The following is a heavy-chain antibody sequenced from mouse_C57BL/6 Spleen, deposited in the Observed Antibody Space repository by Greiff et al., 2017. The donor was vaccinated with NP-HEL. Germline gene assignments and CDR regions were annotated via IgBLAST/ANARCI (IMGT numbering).Heavy chain of an antibody. CDR1: GYSITSGYY. Sequence: ESGPGLVKPSQSLSLTCSVTGYSITSGYYWNWIRQFPGNKLEWMGYISYDGSNNYNPSLKNRISITRDTSKNQFFLKLNSVTTEDTATYYCARERELLWYFDVWGTGTTVTVSS. CDR3: ARERELLWYFDV. V-gene: IGHV3-6*01. D-gene: IGHD1-1*01. CDR2: ISYDGSN. J-gene: IGHJ1*03.